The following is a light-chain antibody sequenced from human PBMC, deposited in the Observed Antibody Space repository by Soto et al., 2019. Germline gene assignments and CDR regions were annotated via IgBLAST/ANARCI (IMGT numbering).Light chain of an antibody. Sequence: QSVLTQPASVSGSPGQSITISCTGTSSDVGGYNFVSWYQQHPGKAPKLMIYEVSNRPSGVSDRFSGSKSGNMASLTISGLQAEDEADYYCSSYTSNRGVFGTGTKLTVL. V-gene: IGLV2-14*01. CDR1: SSDVGGYNF. CDR3: SSYTSNRGV. CDR2: EVS. J-gene: IGLJ1*01.